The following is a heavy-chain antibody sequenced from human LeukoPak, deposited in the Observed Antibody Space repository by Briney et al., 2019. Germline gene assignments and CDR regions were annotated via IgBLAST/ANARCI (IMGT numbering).Heavy chain of an antibody. D-gene: IGHD5-24*01. V-gene: IGHV3-23*01. J-gene: IGHJ4*02. CDR1: GLTFSNYP. CDR2: ISASGDST. Sequence: PGGSLRLSCAASGLTFSNYPMMWVRQAPGKGLEWVSAISASGDSTYYADSVKGRFTISRDNSKNTLYLQMNSLRAEDTAVYYCAKEGRDGYLTDYWGQGTLVTVSS. CDR3: AKEGRDGYLTDY.